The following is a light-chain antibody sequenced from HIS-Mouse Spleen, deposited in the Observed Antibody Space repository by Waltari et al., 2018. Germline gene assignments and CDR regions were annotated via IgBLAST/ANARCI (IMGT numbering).Light chain of an antibody. CDR2: EVS. V-gene: IGLV2-8*01. J-gene: IGLJ1*01. Sequence: QSALTQPPSAPGPPGQPVTISCTGTSSDVGGYNYVSWYQQHPGKAPKLMIYEVSKRPSGVPDRFSGSKSGNTASLTVSGLQAEDEADYYCSSYAGSNNYVFGTGTKVTVL. CDR3: SSYAGSNNYV. CDR1: SSDVGGYNY.